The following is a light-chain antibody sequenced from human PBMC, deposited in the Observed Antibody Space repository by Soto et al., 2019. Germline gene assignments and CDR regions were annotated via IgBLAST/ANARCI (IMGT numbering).Light chain of an antibody. J-gene: IGKJ5*01. CDR1: QSVSSN. CDR2: GAS. CDR3: QQYGSSPFT. Sequence: EIVVTLSPAAVSVNTGERATLFCRASQSVSSNLAWYQQKPGQAPRLLIYGASTRATGIPARFSGSGSGTEFTLTISSLEPEDFAVYYCQQYGSSPFTFGQGTRLAI. V-gene: IGKV3-15*01.